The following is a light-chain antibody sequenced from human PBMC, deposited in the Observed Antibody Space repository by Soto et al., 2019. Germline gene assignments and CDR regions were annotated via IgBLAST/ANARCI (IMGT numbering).Light chain of an antibody. CDR2: TAS. V-gene: IGKV1-17*01. CDR3: LQNNSYPLT. Sequence: DIQMTQSPSSLSASVGDRVTITCRASQGIRHDLGWYQQKPGKAPKRLIYTASSLQSGVPPRFSGSGSGTKFTLTISSLQPEDFATYYCLQNNSYPLTFGPGTKVDIK. J-gene: IGKJ3*01. CDR1: QGIRHD.